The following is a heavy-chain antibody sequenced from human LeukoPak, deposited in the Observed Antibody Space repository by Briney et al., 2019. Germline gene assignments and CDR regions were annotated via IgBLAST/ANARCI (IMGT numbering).Heavy chain of an antibody. CDR2: IYHSGST. CDR3: ARAYGYSGYDFDY. Sequence: GYXXGXXRXPPGKGLEXIGSIYHSGSTYYNPSLKSRVTISVDTSKNQFSLKLSSVTAADTAVYYCARAYGYSGYDFDYWGQGTLVTVSS. V-gene: IGHV4-38-2*02. CDR1: GYX. D-gene: IGHD5-12*01. J-gene: IGHJ4*02.